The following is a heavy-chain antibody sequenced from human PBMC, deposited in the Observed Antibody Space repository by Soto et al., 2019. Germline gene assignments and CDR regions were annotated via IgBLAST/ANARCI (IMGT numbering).Heavy chain of an antibody. CDR2: ISGSGGRI. D-gene: IGHD6-6*01. V-gene: IGHV3-21*01. CDR3: ARDDSSSSGSYYYYGMDV. Sequence: GGSLRLSCSASGFTFRKFAMSWVRQAPGKSLEWVSGISGSGGRISYADSVKGRFTISRDNAKNTLYLQMNSLRAEDTAVYYCARDDSSSSGSYYYYGMDVWGQGTTVTVSS. J-gene: IGHJ6*02. CDR1: GFTFRKFA.